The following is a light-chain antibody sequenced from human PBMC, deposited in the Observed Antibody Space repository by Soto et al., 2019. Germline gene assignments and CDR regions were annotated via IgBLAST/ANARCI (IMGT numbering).Light chain of an antibody. CDR2: DAS. CDR1: QSVNTY. Sequence: EVVFTQSPDTLSVSPGERAALSCRASQSVNTYVSWFRQKPGQAPRLLIYDASNRATGIPARISGSGSGTDFTLTISSLEPEDFAVYYCQQYNNWPPITFGQGPRLEIK. V-gene: IGKV3-11*01. CDR3: QQYNNWPPIT. J-gene: IGKJ5*01.